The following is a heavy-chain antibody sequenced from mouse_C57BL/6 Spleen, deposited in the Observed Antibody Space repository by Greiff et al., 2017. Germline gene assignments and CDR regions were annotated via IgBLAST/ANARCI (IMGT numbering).Heavy chain of an antibody. Sequence: QVQLQQPGAELVRPGSSVKLSCKASGYTFTSYWMHWVKQRPIQGLEWIGNIDPSASETHYNQKFKDKATLTVDTSSSTAYMQLSSLTSEDAAVYYCASSHYYGSSWFAYWGQGTLVTVSA. D-gene: IGHD1-1*01. CDR3: ASSHYYGSSWFAY. V-gene: IGHV1-52*01. J-gene: IGHJ3*01. CDR1: GYTFTSYW. CDR2: IDPSASET.